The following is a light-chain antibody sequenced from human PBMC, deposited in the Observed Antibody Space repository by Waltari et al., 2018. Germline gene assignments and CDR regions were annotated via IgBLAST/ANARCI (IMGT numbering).Light chain of an antibody. J-gene: IGLJ2*01. CDR3: SSQTLDGVVL. CDR1: GSAVGASDY. CDR2: DVT. V-gene: IGLV2-14*03. Sequence: QSALTQPASVSGSPGQSITISCTGVGSAVGASDYVSWHQHHPGKAPQVIIYDVTNRPSGVSVRVSASRSANTASLTLSGLQPEDEGDYYCSSQTLDGVVLFGGGTKLTVL.